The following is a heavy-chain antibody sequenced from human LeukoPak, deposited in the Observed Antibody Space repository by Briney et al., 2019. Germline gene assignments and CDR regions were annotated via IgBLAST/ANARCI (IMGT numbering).Heavy chain of an antibody. D-gene: IGHD4-11*01. CDR2: IYNGGST. J-gene: IGHJ5*02. CDR3: ARDLRHSTVTTPNWFDP. Sequence: PSETLSLTCIVSGASTSTYCWSWIRQPPGKGLEWIGYIYNGGSTKYNPSLKSRVTISVDTSKNQFSLMLTSLTAADTAMYYCARDLRHSTVTTPNWFDPWGQGTLVAGSS. CDR1: GASTSTYC. V-gene: IGHV4-4*08.